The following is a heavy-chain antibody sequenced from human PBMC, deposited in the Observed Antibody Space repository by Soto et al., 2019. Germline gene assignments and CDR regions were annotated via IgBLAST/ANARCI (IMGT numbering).Heavy chain of an antibody. D-gene: IGHD3-10*01. CDR3: AMEGSGPGWT. J-gene: IGHJ5*02. V-gene: IGHV3-72*01. Sequence: PGGSLRLCCAAAGFTFSDHYMDWVRQAPGKGLEWVGRTRNKPNSYTTEYAASVRGRFTISSDDSKNSLYLQMNSLKTEDTAVYYCAMEGSGPGWTWGQGTLVTVPS. CDR1: GFTFSDHY. CDR2: TRNKPNSYTT.